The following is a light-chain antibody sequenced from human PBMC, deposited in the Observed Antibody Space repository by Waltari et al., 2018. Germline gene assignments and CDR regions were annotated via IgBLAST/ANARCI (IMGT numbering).Light chain of an antibody. CDR3: QQYTSSPPT. Sequence: EIVLTQSPGPLSLSPGTRATLSCRASQSVSSSYLAWYQQKPGQAPRLLIYGASNRATGIPDRFSGSGSGTDFTLTISRLEPEDFAVYYCQQYTSSPPTFGQGTKVEIK. V-gene: IGKV3-20*01. CDR1: QSVSSSY. CDR2: GAS. J-gene: IGKJ1*01.